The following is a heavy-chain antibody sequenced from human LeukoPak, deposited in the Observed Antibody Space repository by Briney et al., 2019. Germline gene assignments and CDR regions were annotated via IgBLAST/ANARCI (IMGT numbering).Heavy chain of an antibody. V-gene: IGHV3-21*01. CDR2: ISSSSSYI. D-gene: IGHD6-19*01. CDR1: GFTFSSYS. J-gene: IGHJ6*02. CDR3: ARVGYSSGWYYYYGMDV. Sequence: TGGSLRLSRAASGFTFSSYSMNWVRQAPGKGLEWVSSISSSSSYIYYADSVKGRFTISRDNAKNSLYLQMNSLRAEDTAVYYCARVGYSSGWYYYYGMDVWGQGTTVTVSS.